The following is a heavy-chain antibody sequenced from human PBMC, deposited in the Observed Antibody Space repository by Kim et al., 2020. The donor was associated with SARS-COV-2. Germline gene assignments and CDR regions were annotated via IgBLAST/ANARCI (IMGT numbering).Heavy chain of an antibody. D-gene: IGHD6-13*01. V-gene: IGHV4-39*01. CDR1: GGSISSSSYY. CDR2: IYYSGST. J-gene: IGHJ4*02. CDR3: ARRSSSSWGY. Sequence: SETLSLTCTVSGGSISSSSYYWGWIRQPPGKGLEWIGSIYYSGSTYYNPSLKSRVTISVDTSKNQFSLKLSSVTAADTAVYYCARRSSSSWGYWGQGTLVTVSS.